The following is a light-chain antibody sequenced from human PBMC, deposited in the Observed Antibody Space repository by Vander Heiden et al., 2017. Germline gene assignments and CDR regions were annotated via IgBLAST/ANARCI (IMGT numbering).Light chain of an antibody. CDR3: SSYGGSNNFYV. CDR1: SSDVVGYDY. V-gene: IGLV2-8*01. CDR2: EVS. J-gene: IGLJ1*01. Sequence: QSPLTQPPSASGSPGQSIGISCTGASSDVVGYDYVSWYQQHPGKAPKLMIYEVSKRPSGVPDRFSASKSGNTASLTVTGLQAEDEADYYCSSYGGSNNFYVFGTGTKVTVL.